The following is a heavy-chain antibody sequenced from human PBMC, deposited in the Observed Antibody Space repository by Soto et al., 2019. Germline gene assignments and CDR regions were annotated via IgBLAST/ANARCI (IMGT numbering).Heavy chain of an antibody. J-gene: IGHJ4*02. V-gene: IGHV5-10-1*01. CDR3: ARHFCPGGACYTAADFDY. CDR2: IDPSDSYT. CDR1: AYKFSNYW. Sequence: GESLKISGKGSAYKFSNYWISWVRQMPGQGLEWMGRIDPSDSYTSYSPSFQGHVTISVDKSINTAYLQWSSLRASDTATYYCARHFCPGGACYTAADFDYWGQGTLVTVSS. D-gene: IGHD2-8*02.